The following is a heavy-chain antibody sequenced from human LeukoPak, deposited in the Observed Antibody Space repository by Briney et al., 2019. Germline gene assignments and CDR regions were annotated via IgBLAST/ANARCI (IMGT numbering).Heavy chain of an antibody. Sequence: GGSLRLSCEASGFPFMTYAMNWISQSPGKGLEWVAFLTRGSSNIQYAESVKGRFTISRDNGKDSLFLQMNSLRAEDTAVYYCARVVPVHEYYNSYMDVWGKGTTVTVSS. D-gene: IGHD1-1*01. CDR2: LTRGSSNI. J-gene: IGHJ6*03. CDR1: GFPFMTYA. CDR3: ARVVPVHEYYNSYMDV. V-gene: IGHV3-48*01.